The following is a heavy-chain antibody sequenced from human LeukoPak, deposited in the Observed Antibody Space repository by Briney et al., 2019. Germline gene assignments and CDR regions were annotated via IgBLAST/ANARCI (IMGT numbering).Heavy chain of an antibody. CDR2: IYYSGTT. J-gene: IGHJ2*01. D-gene: IGHD4-17*01. V-gene: IGHV4-59*01. CDR3: ARDYGDIPPDWYYDL. Sequence: SETLSLTCSVSGGSISGYYWSWIRQPPGKGLEWIGYIYYSGTTIYNPSLKSRVTISVDTSKNQFSLKLRSVTAADTAVYYCARDYGDIPPDWYYDLWGRGTLVTVSS. CDR1: GGSISGYY.